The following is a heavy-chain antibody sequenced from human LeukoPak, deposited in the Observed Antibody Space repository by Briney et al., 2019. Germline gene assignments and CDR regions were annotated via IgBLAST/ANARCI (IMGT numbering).Heavy chain of an antibody. V-gene: IGHV4-59*01. CDR1: GGSISSYY. Sequence: SETLSLTCTVSGGSISSYYWSWIRQPPGMGLEWIGSIYHSGTTYYNPSLKSRVTISVDTSKNQFSLKLSSVTAADTAVYYCAREKKGAVAGRYYFDYWGQGTLVTVSS. D-gene: IGHD6-19*01. CDR2: IYHSGTT. CDR3: AREKKGAVAGRYYFDY. J-gene: IGHJ4*02.